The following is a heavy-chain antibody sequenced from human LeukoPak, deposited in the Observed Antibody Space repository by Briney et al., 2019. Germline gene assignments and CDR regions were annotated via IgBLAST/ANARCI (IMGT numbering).Heavy chain of an antibody. Sequence: PSQTLSLTCTVSGGSISSGSYYWSWIRQPAGKGLEWIGRIYTSGSTNYNPSLKSRVTISVDTSKNQFSLKLSSVTAADTAVYYCASELYQQLVLDYWGQGTLVTVSS. CDR3: ASELYQQLVLDY. V-gene: IGHV4-61*02. CDR2: IYTSGST. J-gene: IGHJ4*02. CDR1: GGSISSGSYY. D-gene: IGHD6-13*01.